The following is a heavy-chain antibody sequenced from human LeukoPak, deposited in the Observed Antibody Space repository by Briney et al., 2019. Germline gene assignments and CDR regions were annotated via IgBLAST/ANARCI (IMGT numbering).Heavy chain of an antibody. CDR3: AKRSTGYSSGWSPDWFDP. V-gene: IGHV3-23*01. CDR1: GFTFSSYA. Sequence: GGSLRLSCAASGFTFSSYAMSWVRQAPGKGLEWVSAISGSGGSTYYADSVKGRFTISRDNSKNTPYLQMNSLRAEDTAVYYCAKRSTGYSSGWSPDWFDPWGQGTLVTVSS. D-gene: IGHD6-19*01. CDR2: ISGSGGST. J-gene: IGHJ5*02.